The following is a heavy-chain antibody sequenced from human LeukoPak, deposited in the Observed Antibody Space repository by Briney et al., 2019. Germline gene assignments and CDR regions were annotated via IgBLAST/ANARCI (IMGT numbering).Heavy chain of an antibody. Sequence: SETLSLTCTVSGGSISSGDYYWSWIRQPPGKGLEWIGYIYYSGSTYYNPSLKSRVTISVDTSKNQFSLKLSSVTAADTAVYYCARAVLTTVFRFDPWGQGTLVTVSS. V-gene: IGHV4-30-4*01. J-gene: IGHJ5*02. CDR1: GGSISSGDYY. CDR3: ARAVLTTVFRFDP. D-gene: IGHD4-11*01. CDR2: IYYSGST.